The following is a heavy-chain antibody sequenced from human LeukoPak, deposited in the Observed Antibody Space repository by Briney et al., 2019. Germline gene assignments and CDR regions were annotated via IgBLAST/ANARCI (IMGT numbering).Heavy chain of an antibody. CDR2: IYYSGST. V-gene: IGHV4-39*07. D-gene: IGHD3-22*01. CDR1: GGSISSSSYY. Sequence: SETLSLTCTVSGGSISSSSYYWGWIRQPPGKGLEWIGSIYYSGSTYYNPSLKSRVTISVDTSKNQFSLKLSSVTAADTAVYYCARSESDYYDSSGYTNWGQGTLVTVSS. CDR3: ARSESDYYDSSGYTN. J-gene: IGHJ4*02.